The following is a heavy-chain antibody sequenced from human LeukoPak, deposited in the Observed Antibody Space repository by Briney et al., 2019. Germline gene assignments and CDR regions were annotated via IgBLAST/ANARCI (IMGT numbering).Heavy chain of an antibody. CDR3: ARGAGXXGGDD. J-gene: IGHJ4*01. CDR2: ISGNGGDI. Sequence: GGSLRLSCAASGFSFSNSYMCWIRQAPGKGPECISYISGNGGDINYADSVKGRFTVSRNNAKNTLDLQMNSLRAEDTAVYFCARGAGXXGGDDWG. V-gene: IGHV3-11*01. CDR1: GFSFSNSY. D-gene: IGHD1-26*01.